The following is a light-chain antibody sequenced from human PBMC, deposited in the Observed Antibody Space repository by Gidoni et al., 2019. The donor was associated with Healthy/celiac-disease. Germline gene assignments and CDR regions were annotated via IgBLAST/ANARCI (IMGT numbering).Light chain of an antibody. V-gene: IGKV3-20*01. CDR1: QSVYTY. CDR3: QQYGSSPWT. Sequence: IVLTQSPGTLSLSPGARATLSCRASQSVYTYLAWYQQKPGQAPRLLIYGASSRATGIPDRFSGSGSGTDFTLTISRLEPEDFAVYYCQQYGSSPWTFGQGTKVEIK. CDR2: GAS. J-gene: IGKJ1*01.